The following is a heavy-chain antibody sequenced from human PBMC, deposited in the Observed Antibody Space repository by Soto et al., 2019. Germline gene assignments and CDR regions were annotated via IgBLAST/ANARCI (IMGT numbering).Heavy chain of an antibody. CDR3: VKNSGWFNT. CDR2: IDGSGGIT. Sequence: QLLQSGGGLVQPGGSLTLSCAASGFTFGTTDMSWVRQAPGEGLAWVSTIDGSGGITYYADSVKGRFTISRDTSRNTVYLQMNSLRGDVTALYYCVKNSGWFNTWGQGALVTVSS. J-gene: IGHJ5*02. V-gene: IGHV3-23*01. D-gene: IGHD3-10*01. CDR1: GFTFGTTD.